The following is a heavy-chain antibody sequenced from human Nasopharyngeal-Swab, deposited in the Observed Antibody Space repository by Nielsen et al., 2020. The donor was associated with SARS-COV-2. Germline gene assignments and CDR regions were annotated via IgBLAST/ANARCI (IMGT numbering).Heavy chain of an antibody. D-gene: IGHD3-10*01. Sequence: GASLRLSCAASGFTFSSYWMSWVRQAPGKGLEWVANIKQDGSEKYSVDSVKGRFTISRDNAKNTLYLQMNSLRAEDTAVYYCARDESCYYYYGMDVWGQGTTVTVSS. CDR2: IKQDGSEK. J-gene: IGHJ6*02. CDR3: ARDESCYYYYGMDV. CDR1: GFTFSSYW. V-gene: IGHV3-7*01.